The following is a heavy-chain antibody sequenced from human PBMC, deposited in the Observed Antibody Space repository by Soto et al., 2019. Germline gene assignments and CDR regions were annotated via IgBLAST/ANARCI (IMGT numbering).Heavy chain of an antibody. J-gene: IGHJ4*02. CDR1: GGTFSSYA. Sequence: SVKVSCKASGGTFSSYAISWVRQAPGQGLEWMGGIIPIFGTANYAQKFQGRVTITADESTSTAYMELSSLRSEDTAVYYCATRGPYYYDSSGYYSYYFDYWGQGTLVTVSS. D-gene: IGHD3-22*01. CDR3: ATRGPYYYDSSGYYSYYFDY. CDR2: IIPIFGTA. V-gene: IGHV1-69*13.